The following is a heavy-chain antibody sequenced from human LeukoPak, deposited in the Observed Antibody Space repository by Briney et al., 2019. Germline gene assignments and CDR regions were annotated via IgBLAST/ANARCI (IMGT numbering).Heavy chain of an antibody. Sequence: ASGKVSCKASGYTFTCYDINWVRQATGQGLEWMGWMNPNSGNTGYAQKFQGRVTITRNTSISTAYMELSSLRSEDTAVYYCARVSGYCSSTSCFDAFDIWGQGTMVTVSS. CDR2: MNPNSGNT. D-gene: IGHD2-2*01. CDR1: GYTFTCYD. V-gene: IGHV1-8*03. CDR3: ARVSGYCSSTSCFDAFDI. J-gene: IGHJ3*02.